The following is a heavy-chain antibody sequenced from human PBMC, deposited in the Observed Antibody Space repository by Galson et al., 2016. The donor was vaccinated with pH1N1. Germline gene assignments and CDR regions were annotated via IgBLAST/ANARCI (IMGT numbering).Heavy chain of an antibody. V-gene: IGHV5-51*01. CDR2: IYLGGSLI. D-gene: IGHD4-17*01. CDR1: GYRFPSSW. CDR3: AGQYDYGDYRGDAFDI. Sequence: QSGAEVKKPGESLKISCKGSGYRFPSSWIGWVRQMPGKGLEWMGIIYLGGSLIRYRPSFQGQVTISADKSVNIVYLEWVSLKASDTAMYYCAGQYDYGDYRGDAFDIWGQGTMVTVSS. J-gene: IGHJ3*02.